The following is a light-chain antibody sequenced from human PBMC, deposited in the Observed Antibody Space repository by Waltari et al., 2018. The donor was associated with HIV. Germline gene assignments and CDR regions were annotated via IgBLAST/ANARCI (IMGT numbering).Light chain of an antibody. CDR3: QQYNSYSYT. Sequence: DIQMTQSPSTLSASVGDRVTITCRASQSISSWLAWYQQKPGKAPKLLIYKASSLESGVPSRFRGSGSGTEFTLTISSLQPDDFATYYCQQYNSYSYTFGQGTKLEIK. V-gene: IGKV1-5*03. J-gene: IGKJ2*01. CDR1: QSISSW. CDR2: KAS.